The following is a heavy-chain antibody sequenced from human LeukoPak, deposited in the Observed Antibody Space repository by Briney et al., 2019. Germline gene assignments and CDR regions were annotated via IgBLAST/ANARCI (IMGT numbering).Heavy chain of an antibody. Sequence: GGSLRLSWAASEFTFRTYPMHWVRQAPGKGREWVAVISYDGTNKFYADSVRGRFTISRDNSNNTLYLLMNSLRAEDTAVYYCARDRCSSTSCYAFAPWGQGTLVTVSS. CDR3: ARDRCSSTSCYAFAP. CDR1: EFTFRTYP. V-gene: IGHV3-30-3*01. J-gene: IGHJ5*02. D-gene: IGHD2-2*01. CDR2: ISYDGTNK.